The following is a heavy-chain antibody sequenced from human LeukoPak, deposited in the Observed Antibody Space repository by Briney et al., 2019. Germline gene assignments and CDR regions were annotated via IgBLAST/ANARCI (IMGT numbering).Heavy chain of an antibody. Sequence: GESLNISCKGSGYSFTSYWIGWVRQMPGKGLEWMGIIYPGDSDTRYSPSFQGQVTISADNSISTAYLQWSSLKASDTAMYYCARLVVVAATPAGYFDYWGQGTLVTVSS. CDR1: GYSFTSYW. D-gene: IGHD2-15*01. CDR3: ARLVVVAATPAGYFDY. CDR2: IYPGDSDT. J-gene: IGHJ4*02. V-gene: IGHV5-51*01.